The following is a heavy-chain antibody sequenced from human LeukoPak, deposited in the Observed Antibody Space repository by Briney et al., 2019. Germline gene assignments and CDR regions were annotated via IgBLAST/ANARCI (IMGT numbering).Heavy chain of an antibody. CDR2: ISSTGGTI. D-gene: IGHD2-15*01. CDR3: ARGYSRAAFDI. V-gene: IGHV3-48*01. Sequence: GGSLRLSCVGSGFTFSNYLMNWVRQARWKGLEWVSFISSTGGTIYYADAVKGRFTVSRDNAKNSLLLQMNSLRAEDTALYYCARGYSRAAFDIWGQGTMVTVSS. CDR1: GFTFSNYL. J-gene: IGHJ3*02.